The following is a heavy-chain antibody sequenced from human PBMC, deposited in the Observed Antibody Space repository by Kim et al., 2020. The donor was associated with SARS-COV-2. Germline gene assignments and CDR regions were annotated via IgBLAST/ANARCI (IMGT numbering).Heavy chain of an antibody. J-gene: IGHJ4*02. D-gene: IGHD2-15*01. CDR3: ARVYCSGGSCLSFDY. CDR1: GGSISSYY. Sequence: SETLSLTCTVSGGSISSYYWSWIRQPPGKGLEWIGYIYYSGSTNYNPSLKSRVTISVDTSKNQFSLKLSSVTAADTAVYYCARVYCSGGSCLSFDYWGQGTLVTVSS. V-gene: IGHV4-59*01. CDR2: IYYSGST.